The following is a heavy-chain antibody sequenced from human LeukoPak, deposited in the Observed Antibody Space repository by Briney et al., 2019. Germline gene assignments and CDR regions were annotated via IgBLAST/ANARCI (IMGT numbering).Heavy chain of an antibody. CDR2: ISSSSSYI. CDR3: ARDGTYYDSSGYDDQPGYFDY. J-gene: IGHJ4*02. Sequence: PGGSLRLSCAVSGFTFSSYSMNWVRQAPGKGLEWVSSISSSSSYIYYADSVKGRFTISRDNAKNSLYLQMNSLRAEDTAVYYCARDGTYYDSSGYDDQPGYFDYWGQGTLVTVSS. V-gene: IGHV3-21*01. CDR1: GFTFSSYS. D-gene: IGHD3-22*01.